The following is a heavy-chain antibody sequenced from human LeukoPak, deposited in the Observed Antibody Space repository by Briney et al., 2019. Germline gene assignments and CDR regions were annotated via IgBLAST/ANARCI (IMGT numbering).Heavy chain of an antibody. CDR1: GFSFRNYW. V-gene: IGHV3-7*01. J-gene: IGHJ4*02. Sequence: PGGSLRLSCAGSGFSFRNYWMTWVRQAPGQGLEWVANIEYGGTRKYYVDSVKGRFTISADDAKNSLYLQMNSLRAEDTAVYYCAKDFYYDSSNYDWGQGTLVTVSS. CDR3: AKDFYYDSSNYD. CDR2: IEYGGTRK. D-gene: IGHD3-22*01.